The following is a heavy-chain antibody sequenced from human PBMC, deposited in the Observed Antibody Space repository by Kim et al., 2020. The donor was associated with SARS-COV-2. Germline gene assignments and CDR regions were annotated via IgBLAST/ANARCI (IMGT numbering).Heavy chain of an antibody. CDR3: APASAMVSPPTG. Sequence: GGSLRLSCAASGFTFSSYSMNWVRQAPGKGLEWVSSISSSSSYIYYADSVKGRFTISRDNAKNSLYLQMNSLRAEDTAVYYCAPASAMVSPPTGWGQGTLVTVSS. CDR1: GFTFSSYS. D-gene: IGHD5-18*01. CDR2: ISSSSSYI. V-gene: IGHV3-21*01. J-gene: IGHJ4*02.